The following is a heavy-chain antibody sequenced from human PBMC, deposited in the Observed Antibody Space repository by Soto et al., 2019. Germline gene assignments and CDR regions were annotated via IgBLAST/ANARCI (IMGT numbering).Heavy chain of an antibody. CDR1: GFSFRSFG. J-gene: IGHJ6*02. CDR2: ISHEGSYK. CDR3: AKEGGYGDRTADDYYYYGMDV. V-gene: IGHV3-30*18. Sequence: QVQLVESGGGVVQPGGSLRLSCEVSGFSFRSFGMHWVRQAPGKGLEWVTVISHEGSYKHYADSVKGRFTISRDDSKNTLYLEMSSLRAEDTAVYYCAKEGGYGDRTADDYYYYGMDVWGQGTTVTVSS. D-gene: IGHD2-21*02.